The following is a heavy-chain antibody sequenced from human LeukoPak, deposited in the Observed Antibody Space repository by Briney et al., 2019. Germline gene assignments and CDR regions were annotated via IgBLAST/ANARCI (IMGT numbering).Heavy chain of an antibody. CDR3: AKAVLAAADTMRIDC. CDR2: ISYDGSDK. CDR1: GFTFSSYG. D-gene: IGHD6-13*01. J-gene: IGHJ4*02. V-gene: IGHV3-30*18. Sequence: GGSLRLSCAASGFTFSSYGMHWVRQAPGKGLEGVASISYDGSDKYYADSVKGRFTISRDISKNTLFLQMNSLRAEDTAVYYCAKAVLAAADTMRIDCWGQGTLVTVSS.